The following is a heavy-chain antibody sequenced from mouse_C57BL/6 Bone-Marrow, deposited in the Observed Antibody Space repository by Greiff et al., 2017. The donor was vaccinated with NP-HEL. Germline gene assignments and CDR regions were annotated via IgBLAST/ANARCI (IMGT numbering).Heavy chain of an antibody. CDR1: GFSLTSYG. Sequence: VQVVESGPGLVQPSQSLSITCTVSGFSLTSYGVHWVRQSPGKGLEWLGVIWSGGSTDYNAAFISRLSISKDNSKRQVFFKMNSLQADDTAIYYCASNWDAFAYWGQGTLVTVSA. V-gene: IGHV2-2*01. CDR3: ASNWDAFAY. CDR2: IWSGGST. D-gene: IGHD4-1*01. J-gene: IGHJ3*01.